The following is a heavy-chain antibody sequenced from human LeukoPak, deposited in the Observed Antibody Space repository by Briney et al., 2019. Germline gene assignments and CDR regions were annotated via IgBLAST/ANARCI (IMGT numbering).Heavy chain of an antibody. CDR1: GGSFSSYA. Sequence: SVKVSCKVSGGSFSSYAISWLRQAPGQGLGWMGGIIPVSGTTSYPHKFQGRVTISADESTSTSYMELSSLRSEDTAVYYCATNSYYDFWSGYFDSWGRGTLVTVSS. CDR3: ATNSYYDFWSGYFDS. D-gene: IGHD3-3*01. CDR2: IIPVSGTT. J-gene: IGHJ5*01. V-gene: IGHV1-69*13.